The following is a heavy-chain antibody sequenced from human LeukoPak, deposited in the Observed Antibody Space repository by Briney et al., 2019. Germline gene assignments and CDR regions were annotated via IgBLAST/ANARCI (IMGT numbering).Heavy chain of an antibody. Sequence: GGSLRLSCAAPGFTFSCYWMTWVPQAPGKGLNWVAKIKQDGSQKYYVDSVKGRFTISRDNAKNSLYLQMNSLRAEDTAIYYCARQPFDYWGQGTLVTVSS. CDR3: ARQPFDY. CDR2: IKQDGSQK. CDR1: GFTFSCYW. J-gene: IGHJ4*02. V-gene: IGHV3-7*01.